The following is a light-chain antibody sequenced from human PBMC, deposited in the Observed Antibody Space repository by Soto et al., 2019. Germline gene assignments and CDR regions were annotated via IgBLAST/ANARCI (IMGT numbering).Light chain of an antibody. CDR1: QDIRSD. CDR2: TAS. CDR3: QQLSTYPLT. J-gene: IGKJ4*01. Sequence: IQLTQSPSSLSASVGDRVTITCRASQDIRSDLVWYKQKPGKAPELLIYTASILLGGVPSRFSGSGSGTDFTLTVSSLQPEDFATYYCQQLSTYPLTFGGGTKVDFK. V-gene: IGKV1-9*01.